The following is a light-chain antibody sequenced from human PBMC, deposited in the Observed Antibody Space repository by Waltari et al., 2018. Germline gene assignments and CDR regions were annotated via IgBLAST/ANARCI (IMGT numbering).Light chain of an antibody. J-gene: IGKJ2*01. Sequence: DIQMTQSPSSLSASVGDRVTITCQASHDISEYLNWYQQKPGKAPKLLIYDASNLQAGVPSRFSGSASGTHFTFTISNLQPGDTATYFCQQYDNLPYTFGQGTKLEI. CDR3: QQYDNLPYT. CDR1: HDISEY. CDR2: DAS. V-gene: IGKV1-33*01.